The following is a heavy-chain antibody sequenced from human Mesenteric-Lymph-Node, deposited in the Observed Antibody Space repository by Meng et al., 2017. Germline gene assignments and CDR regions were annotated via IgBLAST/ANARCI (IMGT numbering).Heavy chain of an antibody. CDR1: DGSISSYS. V-gene: IGHV4-4*07. CDR2: IDTSGNT. Sequence: SETLSLTCTVSDGSISSYSWSWIRQPAGKGLEWIGHIDTSGNTNYYPSLKSRVTMSVDTSKNQFSLKLNSVTAADTAVYYCARGSPRIYGHVFDIWGQGTMVTVSS. CDR3: ARGSPRIYGHVFDI. D-gene: IGHD3-16*01. J-gene: IGHJ3*02.